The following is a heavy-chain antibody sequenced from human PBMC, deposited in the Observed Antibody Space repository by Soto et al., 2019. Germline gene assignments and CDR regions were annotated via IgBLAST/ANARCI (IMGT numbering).Heavy chain of an antibody. V-gene: IGHV2-5*02. CDR1: GFSLTTSGVG. Sequence: QITLNESGPTVVRPTETLTLNCRFSGFSLTTSGVGVGWIRQSPGKAPEWLALIYWDDDKRYSASLKSRLTITKDTSKNQVVLTVSDLDPTDTATYYCAHRVLRTVFGLVTTTAIYFDFWGQGTPVAVSS. CDR3: AHRVLRTVFGLVTTTAIYFDF. CDR2: IYWDDDK. J-gene: IGHJ4*02. D-gene: IGHD3-3*01.